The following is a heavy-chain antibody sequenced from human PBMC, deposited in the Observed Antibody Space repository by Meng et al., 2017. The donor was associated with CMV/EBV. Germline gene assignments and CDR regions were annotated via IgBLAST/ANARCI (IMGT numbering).Heavy chain of an antibody. V-gene: IGHV4-59*01. Sequence: SETLSLTCTVSGGSISSYYWSWIRQPPGKGLEWIGYIYYSGSTNYNPSLKSRVTISVDTSKNQFSLKLSSVTAAATAVYYCARHGEGGVVFDYWGQGTLVTVSS. D-gene: IGHD3-10*01. CDR1: GGSISSYY. CDR3: ARHGEGGVVFDY. J-gene: IGHJ4*02. CDR2: IYYSGST.